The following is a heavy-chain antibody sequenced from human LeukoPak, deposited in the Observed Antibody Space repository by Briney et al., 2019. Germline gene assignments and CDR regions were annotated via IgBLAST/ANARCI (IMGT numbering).Heavy chain of an antibody. V-gene: IGHV4-30-2*01. CDR2: IYHSGST. CDR3: ARGGDGYIPFDY. D-gene: IGHD5-24*01. CDR1: SGSISSGGYS. J-gene: IGHJ4*02. Sequence: TSETLSLTCAVSSGSISSGGYSWSWIRQPPGKGLEWIGYIYHSGSTYYNPSLKSRVTISVDRSKNQFSLKLSSVTAADTAVYYCARGGDGYIPFDYWGQGTLVTVSS.